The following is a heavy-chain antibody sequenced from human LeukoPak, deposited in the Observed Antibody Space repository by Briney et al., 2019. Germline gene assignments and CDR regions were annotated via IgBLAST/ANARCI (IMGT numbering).Heavy chain of an antibody. CDR2: ISGSGGST. Sequence: PGRSLRLSCAASGFTFSSYAMSWVRQAPGKGLEWVSAISGSGGSTYYADSVKGRFTISRDNSKNTLYLQMNSLRAEDTAVYYCAKDLGYCSGTSCSFDYWGQGTLVTVSS. V-gene: IGHV3-23*01. D-gene: IGHD2-2*01. J-gene: IGHJ4*02. CDR3: AKDLGYCSGTSCSFDY. CDR1: GFTFSSYA.